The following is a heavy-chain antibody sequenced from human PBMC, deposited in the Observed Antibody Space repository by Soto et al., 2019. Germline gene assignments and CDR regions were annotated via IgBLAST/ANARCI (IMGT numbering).Heavy chain of an antibody. J-gene: IGHJ6*02. D-gene: IGHD2-2*01. CDR1: VGFIRSCNDY. CDR3: ARHVPYCSDTSHCAYGMDV. Sequence: SKTLSLTCSVSVGFIRSCNDYWGWIRRPPGKGLEWLGSMFHSGRTYHNPSLKSRVSISVDTSRNLFSLKLSSVTAADTAVYYCARHVPYCSDTSHCAYGMDVWGQGTTVTVSS. V-gene: IGHV4-39*01. CDR2: MFHSGRT.